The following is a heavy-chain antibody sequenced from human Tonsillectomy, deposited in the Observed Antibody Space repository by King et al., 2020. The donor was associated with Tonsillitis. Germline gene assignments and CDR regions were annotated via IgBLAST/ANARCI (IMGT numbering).Heavy chain of an antibody. CDR3: ARALGAGIWFDP. CDR2: ICYSGST. Sequence: VQLQESGPRLVKPSETLSLTCTVSGGSISSTNYCWGWIRQPPGKGLEWTGSICYSGSTYYNPSLKSRVSISEDTSKNQFSLKLSSVTAEDTAVYYCARALGAGIWFDPWGQGTLVTVSS. CDR1: GGSISSTNYC. D-gene: IGHD3-10*01. V-gene: IGHV4-39*07. J-gene: IGHJ5*02.